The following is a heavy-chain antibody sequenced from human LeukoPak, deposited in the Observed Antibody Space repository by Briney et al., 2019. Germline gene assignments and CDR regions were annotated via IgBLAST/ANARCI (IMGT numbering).Heavy chain of an antibody. D-gene: IGHD2-15*01. V-gene: IGHV4-38-2*02. Sequence: SETLSLTCTVSGYSISSGYYWGWIRQPPGKGLEWIGSIYHSGSTYYNPSLESRVTISVDQSKNQFSLNPTSVTAADTAIYYCAKMIPATPDYFDYWGQGILVTVSS. CDR1: GYSISSGYY. CDR3: AKMIPATPDYFDY. J-gene: IGHJ4*02. CDR2: IYHSGST.